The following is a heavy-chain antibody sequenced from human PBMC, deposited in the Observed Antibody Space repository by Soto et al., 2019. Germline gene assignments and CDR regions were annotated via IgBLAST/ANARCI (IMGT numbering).Heavy chain of an antibody. Sequence: QAELVESGGGVVQPGGSLRLSCAASGFTFSNYGMHWVRQAPGKGLEWVAVVSYDGDNKYYRDSVKGRFTISRDNTKNTVYLQMSSLRADDTAVYYCAKDIALVRGVITDMDVWGQGTTVIVSS. V-gene: IGHV3-30*18. D-gene: IGHD3-10*01. CDR1: GFTFSNYG. J-gene: IGHJ6*02. CDR2: VSYDGDNK. CDR3: AKDIALVRGVITDMDV.